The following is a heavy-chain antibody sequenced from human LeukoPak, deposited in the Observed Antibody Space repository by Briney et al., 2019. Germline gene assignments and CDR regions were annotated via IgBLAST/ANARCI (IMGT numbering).Heavy chain of an antibody. CDR3: ARHSIYYGFSGYPADETPFGY. J-gene: IGHJ4*02. CDR2: IYSSGSS. D-gene: IGHD3-10*01. V-gene: IGHV4-39*01. Sequence: SETLSLTCTVSGASISESSRSWGWIRQRPGKGLEWIGTIYSSGSSYYNPSLKRRVTLSVDKSKNQFSLNLSSVTAADTAVYYCARHSIYYGFSGYPADETPFGYWGQGTQVIVSS. CDR1: GASISESSRS.